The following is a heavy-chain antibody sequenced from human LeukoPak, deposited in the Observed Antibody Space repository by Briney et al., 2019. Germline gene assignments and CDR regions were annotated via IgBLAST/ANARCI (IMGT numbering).Heavy chain of an antibody. V-gene: IGHV4-30-2*01. D-gene: IGHD2-2*01. CDR3: ARGALYCSSTSCPNYYYYGMDV. CDR2: LFHSGST. J-gene: IGHJ6*01. Sequence: SETLSLTCAVSGGSISRGGYSWSWIRPPPGKGLGWVGYLFHSGSTYHNPSLKGRGTISIDRSKNQFYLNLRYVTAADTAVYYCARGALYCSSTSCPNYYYYGMDVWGQGTTVTVSS. CDR1: GGSISRGGYS.